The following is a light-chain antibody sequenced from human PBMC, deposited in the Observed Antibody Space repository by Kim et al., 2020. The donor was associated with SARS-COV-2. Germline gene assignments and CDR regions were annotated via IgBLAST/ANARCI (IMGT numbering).Light chain of an antibody. CDR1: SSNIGAGYD. J-gene: IGLJ3*02. V-gene: IGLV1-40*01. CDR3: QSYDSSLSGWV. Sequence: QSVVTQPPSVSGAPGQRVTISCTGSSSNIGAGYDVHWYQQVSGTAPKLLIFGNNNRPSGVPDRFSGSKSGTSASLAITGLQAGDEADYYCQSYDSSLSGWVFGGGTQLTVL. CDR2: GNN.